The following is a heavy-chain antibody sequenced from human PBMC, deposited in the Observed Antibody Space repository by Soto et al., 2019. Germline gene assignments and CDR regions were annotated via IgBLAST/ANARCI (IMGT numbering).Heavy chain of an antibody. CDR1: GYTFTGYY. CDR3: ARMSINYYDSSEGLYYYGMAV. Sequence: QVQLVQSGAEVKKPGASVKVSCKASGYTFTGYYMHWVRQAPGQGLEWMGWINPNSGGTNYAQKFQGWVTMTRDTSNSTAYMELSGLRSDDKAVYYCARMSINYYDSSEGLYYYGMAVWGQGTTVTVSS. D-gene: IGHD3-22*01. J-gene: IGHJ6*02. CDR2: INPNSGGT. V-gene: IGHV1-2*04.